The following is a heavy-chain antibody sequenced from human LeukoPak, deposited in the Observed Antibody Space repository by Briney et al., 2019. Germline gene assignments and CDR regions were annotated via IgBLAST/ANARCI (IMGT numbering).Heavy chain of an antibody. J-gene: IGHJ3*02. CDR1: GGSISSYY. D-gene: IGHD1-26*01. V-gene: IGHV4-59*01. CDR2: IHYSGST. Sequence: SETLSLTCTVSGGSISSYYWSWVRQPPGKGLEWIGYIHYSGSTNSNPSLKSRVAISIDTSKNQFSLKLSSVTAADTAVYYCARVLETLQWELPNDAFDIWGQGTMVTVSS. CDR3: ARVLETLQWELPNDAFDI.